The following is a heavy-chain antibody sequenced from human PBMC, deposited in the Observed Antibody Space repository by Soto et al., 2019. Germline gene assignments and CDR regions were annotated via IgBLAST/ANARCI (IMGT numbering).Heavy chain of an antibody. J-gene: IGHJ4*02. CDR2: IDPSGGIT. D-gene: IGHD3-22*01. CDR3: ARDEIGHDNYYTIGYYFDH. Sequence: QVQLSQFGAEVKKPGASVKVSCKASGYSFTNFHIHWVRQAPGQGLEWMGMIDPSGGITRDAPRLQGRLTITRDASMSTVYIEVRSLTSADTAVYYWARDEIGHDNYYTIGYYFDHWGQGTLVTVYS. CDR1: GYSFTNFH. V-gene: IGHV1-46*01.